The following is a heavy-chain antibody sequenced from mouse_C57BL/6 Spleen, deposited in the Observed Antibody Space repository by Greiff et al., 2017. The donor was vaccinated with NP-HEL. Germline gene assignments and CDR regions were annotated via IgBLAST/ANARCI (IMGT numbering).Heavy chain of an antibody. Sequence: VQLQQSGAELVRPGASVKLSCTASGFNIKDDYMHWVKQRPEQGLEWIGWIDPENGDTEYASKFQGKATITADTSSNTAYLQLSSLTSEDTAVYYCTTGDGYLFAYWGQGTLVTVSA. CDR3: TTGDGYLFAY. V-gene: IGHV14-4*01. CDR1: GFNIKDDY. D-gene: IGHD2-3*01. CDR2: IDPENGDT. J-gene: IGHJ3*01.